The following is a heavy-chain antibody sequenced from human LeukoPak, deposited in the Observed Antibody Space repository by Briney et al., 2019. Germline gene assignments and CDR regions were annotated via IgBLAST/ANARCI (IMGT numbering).Heavy chain of an antibody. V-gene: IGHV3-7*01. CDR3: ARLSGESTIYDY. CDR2: IKQDGGEK. J-gene: IGHJ4*02. CDR1: AFAFARHW. Sequence: GGSLRLSCVASAFAFARHWMSWVRQAPGKPLEWVATIKQDGGEKYYLDSVEGRFIISRDNARNSLSLQMDSLRVEDTAVYYCARLSGESTIYDYWGQGALVTVSS. D-gene: IGHD5/OR15-5a*01.